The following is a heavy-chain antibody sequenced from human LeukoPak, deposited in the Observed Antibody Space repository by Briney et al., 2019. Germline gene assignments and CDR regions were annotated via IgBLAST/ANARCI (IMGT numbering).Heavy chain of an antibody. CDR2: INQDGSEK. V-gene: IGHV3-7*01. D-gene: IGHD5-24*01. Sequence: GGSLRLSCAASGLRFGSFWMSWVRQAPGKGLEGVANINQDGSEKDFVDSGRGRFTISRDNSKNSLHLKMNTIRAEDTAVYYCARERDGRFFDYWGQGTLVTVSS. CDR1: GLRFGSFW. J-gene: IGHJ4*02. CDR3: ARERDGRFFDY.